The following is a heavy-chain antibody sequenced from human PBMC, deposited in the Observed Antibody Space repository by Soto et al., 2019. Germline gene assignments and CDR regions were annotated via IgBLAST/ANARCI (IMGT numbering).Heavy chain of an antibody. D-gene: IGHD6-19*01. CDR2: INHSGST. CDR3: AREKKQWLLSENPARNWFDP. J-gene: IGHJ5*02. CDR1: GGSFSGCY. Sequence: SSETLSLTCAVYGGSFSGCYWSWIRQPPGKGLEWIGEINHSGSTNYNPSLKSRVTISVDTSKNQFSLKLSSVTAADTAVYYCAREKKQWLLSENPARNWFDPWGQGTLVTVSS. V-gene: IGHV4-34*01.